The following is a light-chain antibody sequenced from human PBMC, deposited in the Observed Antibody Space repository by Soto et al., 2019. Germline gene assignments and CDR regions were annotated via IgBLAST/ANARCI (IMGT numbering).Light chain of an antibody. V-gene: IGKV3-20*01. Sequence: EIVLTQSPGTLSLSPGERATLSCRASQSVSSSYLAWYQQKPGQAPRLLIYGASSRATDIADRFSGSGTGTDFTLTISRMEPEDCAVYFCKQYGSSTRTVGQGTQVEIK. CDR2: GAS. CDR1: QSVSSSY. J-gene: IGKJ1*01. CDR3: KQYGSSTRT.